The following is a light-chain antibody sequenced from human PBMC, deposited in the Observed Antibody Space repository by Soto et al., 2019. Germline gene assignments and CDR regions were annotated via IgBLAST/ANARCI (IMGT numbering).Light chain of an antibody. Sequence: QSVLTQSPSASETPGQRVTISCSGSSSNIGSNYVYWYQQIPGTAPKLLIYRNNQRPSGVPDRFSGSKSGTSASLAISGLRSEDEADYYCAAWDDSLSGVVFGGGTKVTVL. J-gene: IGLJ2*01. CDR3: AAWDDSLSGVV. CDR2: RNN. CDR1: SSNIGSNY. V-gene: IGLV1-47*01.